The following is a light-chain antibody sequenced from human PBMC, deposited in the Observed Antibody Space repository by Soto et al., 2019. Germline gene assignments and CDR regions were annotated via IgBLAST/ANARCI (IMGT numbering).Light chain of an antibody. CDR3: QEYNAVQWT. Sequence: DIQLTQSPSTLCASIGDRVSITCRASQSVNSWLAWYQQKPGQAPKLLIYAASILETGVSSRFSGSGSGTEFTLTISGLQADDFAAYYCQEYNAVQWTFGQGTKVDIK. CDR2: AAS. J-gene: IGKJ1*01. V-gene: IGKV1-5*03. CDR1: QSVNSW.